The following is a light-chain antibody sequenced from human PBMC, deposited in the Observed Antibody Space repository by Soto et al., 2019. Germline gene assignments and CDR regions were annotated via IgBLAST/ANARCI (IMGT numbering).Light chain of an antibody. CDR1: QSVSGD. J-gene: IGKJ4*01. Sequence: EIVLTQSPATLSLSPGERATLSFRASQSVSGDLVWYQQKPGQAPSLLIYDASSRATGIPARFSGSGSGTDFTLTISSLEREDFAVYYCQQRSNWPLTFGGGTKVEI. CDR2: DAS. CDR3: QQRSNWPLT. V-gene: IGKV3-11*01.